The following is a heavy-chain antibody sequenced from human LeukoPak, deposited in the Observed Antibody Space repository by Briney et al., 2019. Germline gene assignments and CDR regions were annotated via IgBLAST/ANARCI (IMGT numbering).Heavy chain of an antibody. V-gene: IGHV3-23*01. CDR1: GFTFSRYA. CDR3: AKSDIVATITPYYFDY. D-gene: IGHD5-12*01. J-gene: IGHJ4*02. CDR2: ISGSGGST. Sequence: GGSLRLSCAASGFTFSRYAMLWVRQSPGKGLEWVSAISGSGGSTYYADSVKGRFTISRDNSKNTLYLQMNSLRAEDTAVYYCAKSDIVATITPYYFDYWGQGTLVTVSS.